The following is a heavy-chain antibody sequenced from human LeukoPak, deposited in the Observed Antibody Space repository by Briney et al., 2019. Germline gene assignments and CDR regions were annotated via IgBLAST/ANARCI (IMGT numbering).Heavy chain of an antibody. CDR2: ISSSSSTI. CDR3: ARGGYCSSTSCYGRRGLDY. J-gene: IGHJ4*02. CDR1: GFTFSSYS. D-gene: IGHD2-2*01. Sequence: GGSLRLSCAASGFTFSSYSMNWVRQAPGKGLEWVLYISSSSSTIYYADSVKGRFTISRDNAKNSLYLQMNSLRDEDTAVYYCARGGYCSSTSCYGRRGLDYWGQGTLVTVSS. V-gene: IGHV3-48*02.